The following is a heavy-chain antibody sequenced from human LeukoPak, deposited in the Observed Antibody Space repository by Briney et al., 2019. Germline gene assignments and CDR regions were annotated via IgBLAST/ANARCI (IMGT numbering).Heavy chain of an antibody. CDR3: AKDGGTTVTAFDY. CDR1: GFTFSSYW. Sequence: PGGSLRLSCAASGFTFSSYWMHWVRQAPGKGLVWVSRINSDGSSTSYADSVKGRFTISRDNSKNTLYLQMNSLRAEDTAVYYCAKDGGTTVTAFDYWGQGTLVTVSS. J-gene: IGHJ4*02. CDR2: INSDGSST. D-gene: IGHD4-17*01. V-gene: IGHV3-74*01.